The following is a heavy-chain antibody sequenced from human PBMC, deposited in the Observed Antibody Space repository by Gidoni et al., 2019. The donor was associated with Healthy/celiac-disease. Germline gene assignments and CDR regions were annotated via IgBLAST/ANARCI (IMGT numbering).Heavy chain of an antibody. D-gene: IGHD2-21*02. CDR3: AKVPIPNCGGDCPASLGYWYFDL. V-gene: IGHV3-23*01. CDR1: GFTFSSYA. J-gene: IGHJ2*01. CDR2: ISGSGGST. Sequence: EVQLLESGGGLVQPGGSLRLSCAASGFTFSSYAMSWVRQAPGKGLEWVSAISGSGGSTYYADSVKGRFTISRDNSKNTLYLQMNSRRAEDTAVYYCAKVPIPNCGGDCPASLGYWYFDLWGRGTLVTVSS.